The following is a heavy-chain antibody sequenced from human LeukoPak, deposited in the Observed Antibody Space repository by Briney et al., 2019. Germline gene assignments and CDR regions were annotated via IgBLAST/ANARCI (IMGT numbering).Heavy chain of an antibody. V-gene: IGHV5-51*01. D-gene: IGHD3-22*01. CDR1: GYSFTSYW. CDR2: IYPGDSDT. J-gene: IGHJ4*02. CDR3: ARLGYDSEGQNLWGLYYFDY. Sequence: GESLKISCKGSGYSFTSYWIGWVRQMPGKGLEWMGIIYPGDSDTRYSPSFQGQVTISADKSISTAYLQWSSLKASDTAMYYCARLGYDSEGQNLWGLYYFDYWGQGTLVTVSS.